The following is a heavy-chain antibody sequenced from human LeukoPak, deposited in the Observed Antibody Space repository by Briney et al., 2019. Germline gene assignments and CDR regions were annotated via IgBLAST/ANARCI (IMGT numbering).Heavy chain of an antibody. CDR2: IYYSGST. Sequence: SETLSLTCTVSGGSISSYYWSWIRQPPGKGLEWIGYIYYSGSTNYNPSLKSRVTISVDTSKNQFSLKLSSVTAADAAVYYCARGMYRDWAPFDYWGQGTLVTVSS. V-gene: IGHV4-59*01. D-gene: IGHD3/OR15-3a*01. CDR3: ARGMYRDWAPFDY. CDR1: GGSISSYY. J-gene: IGHJ4*02.